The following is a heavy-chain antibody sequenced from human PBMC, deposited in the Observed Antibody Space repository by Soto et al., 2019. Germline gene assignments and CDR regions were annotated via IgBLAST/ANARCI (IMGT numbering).Heavy chain of an antibody. Sequence: GGSLRLSCAASGFSFSRYEMHWVRQAPGKGLEWVSYITSSGNVINYAGSVKGRFTISRDNANNSLYLQMSSLRAEDTAVYYCARRFKDYYPAMDVWGQGTTVTVSS. J-gene: IGHJ6*02. CDR2: ITSSGNVI. CDR1: GFSFSRYE. V-gene: IGHV3-48*03. CDR3: ARRFKDYYPAMDV. D-gene: IGHD3-3*01.